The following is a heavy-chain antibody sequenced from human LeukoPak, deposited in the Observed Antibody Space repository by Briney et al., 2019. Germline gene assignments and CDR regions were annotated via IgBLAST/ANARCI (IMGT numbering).Heavy chain of an antibody. CDR1: GYTFTGYY. J-gene: IGHJ3*02. CDR3: ARVPDYYGSGSHDAFDI. Sequence: ASVKVCCKASGYTFTGYYMHWVRQAPGQGLEWMGWINPNSGGTNYAQKLQGRVTMTTDTSTSTAYMELRSLRSDDTAVYYCARVPDYYGSGSHDAFDIWGQGTMVTVSS. D-gene: IGHD3-10*01. V-gene: IGHV1-2*02. CDR2: INPNSGGT.